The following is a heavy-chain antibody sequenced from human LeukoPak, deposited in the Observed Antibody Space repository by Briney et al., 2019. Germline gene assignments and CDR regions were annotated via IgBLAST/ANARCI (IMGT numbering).Heavy chain of an antibody. J-gene: IGHJ4*02. CDR1: GFTFSSYA. CDR3: AKDPVIAGLHLGELSLPNYFDY. Sequence: PGGSLRLSCAASGFTFSSYAMSWVRQAPGKGLEWVSAISGSGGSTYYADSAKGRFTISRDNSKNTLYLQMNSLRAEDTAVYYCAKDPVIAGLHLGELSLPNYFDYWGQGTLVTVPS. CDR2: ISGSGGST. D-gene: IGHD3-16*02. V-gene: IGHV3-23*01.